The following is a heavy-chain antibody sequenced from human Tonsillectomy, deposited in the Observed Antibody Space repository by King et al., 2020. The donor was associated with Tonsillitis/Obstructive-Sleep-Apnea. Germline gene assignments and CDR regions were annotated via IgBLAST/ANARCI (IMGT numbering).Heavy chain of an antibody. V-gene: IGHV3-30*04. D-gene: IGHD6-19*01. Sequence: VQLVESGGGVVQPGRSLRLSCAASGFTFSSYAMHWVRQAPGKGLEWVAVISYDGSNKYYADSVKGRFTISRDNSKSTLYLQMNSLRAEDTAVYYCARDTIAVAEYSFDYWGQGTLVTVSS. CDR3: ARDTIAVAEYSFDY. CDR1: GFTFSSYA. CDR2: ISYDGSNK. J-gene: IGHJ4*02.